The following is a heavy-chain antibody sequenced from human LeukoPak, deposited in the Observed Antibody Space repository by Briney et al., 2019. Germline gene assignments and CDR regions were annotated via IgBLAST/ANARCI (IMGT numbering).Heavy chain of an antibody. J-gene: IGHJ6*04. CDR1: GYTFTSHD. CDR3: ARGRGYCSGGSCYPIEDV. Sequence: ASVKLSCKASGYTFTSHDINWVRQATGQGLEWMGWMNPNSGNTGYAQKFQGRVTMTRNTSISTAYMELSSLRSEDTAVYYCARGRGYCSGGSCYPIEDVWGKGTTVTVSS. D-gene: IGHD2-15*01. V-gene: IGHV1-8*01. CDR2: MNPNSGNT.